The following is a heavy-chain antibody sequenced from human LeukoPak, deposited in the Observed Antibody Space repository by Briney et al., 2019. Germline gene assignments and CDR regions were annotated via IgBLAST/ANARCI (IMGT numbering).Heavy chain of an antibody. V-gene: IGHV3-74*01. CDR1: GFTFSSSW. CDR2: INNDGSGR. CDR3: ARDLVSRDGAFDI. J-gene: IGHJ3*02. D-gene: IGHD5-24*01. Sequence: EGSLRLSCAASGFTFSSSWMHWVRQTPGKGLVWVSRINNDGSGRTYADSVKGRFTISRDNAKNSLYPQMNSLRAEDTAVYYCARDLVSRDGAFDIWGQGTMVTVSS.